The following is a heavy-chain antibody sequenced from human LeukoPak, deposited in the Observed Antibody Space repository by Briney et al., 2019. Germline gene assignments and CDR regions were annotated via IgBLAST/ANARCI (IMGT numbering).Heavy chain of an antibody. D-gene: IGHD5-18*01. V-gene: IGHV3-30-3*01. Sequence: GGSLRLSCAASGFTFSSYAMHWVRQAPGKGLEWEAVISYDGSNKYYADSVKGRFTISRDNSKNTLYLQMNSLRAEDTAVYYCAGGDTAMDYYFDYWGQGTLVTVSS. CDR1: GFTFSSYA. CDR3: AGGDTAMDYYFDY. CDR2: ISYDGSNK. J-gene: IGHJ4*02.